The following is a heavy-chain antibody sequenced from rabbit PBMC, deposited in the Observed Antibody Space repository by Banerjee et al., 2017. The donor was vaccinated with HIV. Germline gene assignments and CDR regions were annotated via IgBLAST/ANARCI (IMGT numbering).Heavy chain of an antibody. CDR3: ARHETGTSGWNLAL. D-gene: IGHD1-1*01. V-gene: IGHV1S45*01. CDR2: INSSSGNT. Sequence: QEQLEESGGGLVKPEGSLTLTCKASGFSFSNNYVMCWVRQAPGKGLEWIACINSSSGNTVYARWAKVRFTISKTSSTTVTLQMTSLTAADTATYFCARHETGTSGWNLALWGPGTLVTVS. CDR1: GFSFSNNYV. J-gene: IGHJ4*01.